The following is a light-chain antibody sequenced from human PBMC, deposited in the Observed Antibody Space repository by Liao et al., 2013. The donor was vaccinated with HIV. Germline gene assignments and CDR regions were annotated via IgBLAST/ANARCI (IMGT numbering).Light chain of an antibody. Sequence: SYELTQPPSVSVSPGQTASITCSGHKVDEEYTCWYQQKPGQAPVLVIYYDSDRPSGIPERFSGSNSGNTATLTITRVEAGDEADYYCQVWDSSSDHPRLFGGGTKLTVL. CDR3: QVWDSSSDHPRL. CDR1: KVDEEY. J-gene: IGLJ2*01. V-gene: IGLV3-21*04. CDR2: YDS.